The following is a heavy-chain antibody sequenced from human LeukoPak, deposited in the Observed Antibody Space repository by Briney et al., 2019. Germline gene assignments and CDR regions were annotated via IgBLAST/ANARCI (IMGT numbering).Heavy chain of an antibody. Sequence: SETLSLTCTVSGGSISSYYWSWIRQPAGKGLEWIGRIYTSGSTNYNPSLTSRVTISVDTSKNQLSMKLSSVTAADTAVYYCAKGAGPPWFDPWGQGILVTVSS. CDR1: GGSISSYY. J-gene: IGHJ5*02. V-gene: IGHV4-4*07. CDR2: IYTSGST. D-gene: IGHD6-19*01. CDR3: AKGAGPPWFDP.